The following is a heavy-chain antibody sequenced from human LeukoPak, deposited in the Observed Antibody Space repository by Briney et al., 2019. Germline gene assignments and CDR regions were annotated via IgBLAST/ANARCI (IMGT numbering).Heavy chain of an antibody. D-gene: IGHD3-10*01. CDR3: ARDLWGSGSYYTSGAFDI. V-gene: IGHV4-39*07. J-gene: IGHJ3*02. CDR2: IYYSGST. CDR1: GGSISTSSFY. Sequence: PSETLSLTCTVSGGSISTSSFYWGWIRQPPGKGLEWIGSIYYSGSTYYNPFLKSRVTISVDTSKKQLSLKLSSVTAADTAVYYCARDLWGSGSYYTSGAFDIWGQGTMVTVSS.